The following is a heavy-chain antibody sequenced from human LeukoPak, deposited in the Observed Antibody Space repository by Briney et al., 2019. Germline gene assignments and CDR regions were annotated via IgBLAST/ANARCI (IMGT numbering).Heavy chain of an antibody. J-gene: IGHJ6*02. CDR2: ISSSSSTI. V-gene: IGHV3-48*01. CDR3: ARSNSYGYVRTMDV. D-gene: IGHD5-18*01. CDR1: GFTFSSYS. Sequence: PGGSLRLSCAASGFTFSSYSMNWVRQAPGKGLEWVSYISSSSSTIYYADSVKGRFTISRDNAKNSLYLQMNSLRAEDTAVYYCARSNSYGYVRTMDVWGQGTTVTVSS.